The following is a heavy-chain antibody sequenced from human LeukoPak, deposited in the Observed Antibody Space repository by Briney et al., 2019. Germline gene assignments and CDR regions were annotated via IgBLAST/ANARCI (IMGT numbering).Heavy chain of an antibody. D-gene: IGHD5-24*01. CDR3: ARVGGYGYNPFDY. Sequence: PGGSLRLSCAASGFTFSSHSMNCVRQAPGKGLEWVSSISSSSSYIYYADSVKGRFTISRDNAKNSLYLQMNSLRAEDTAVYYCARVGGYGYNPFDYWGQGTLVTVSS. J-gene: IGHJ4*02. V-gene: IGHV3-21*01. CDR2: ISSSSSYI. CDR1: GFTFSSHS.